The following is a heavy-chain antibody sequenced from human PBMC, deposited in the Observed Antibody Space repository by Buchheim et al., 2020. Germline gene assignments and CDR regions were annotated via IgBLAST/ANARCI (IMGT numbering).Heavy chain of an antibody. D-gene: IGHD3-22*01. CDR3: TKAHDTSGYYPFAY. CDR1: GFTFSSYA. Sequence: EVQLLESGGGLVQPGGSLRLSCAASGFTFSSYAMSWVRQAPGKGLEWVSAILGSGSSTYYADSVKGRFIISRDNSKNTLSLQMNSLRVEDTAVYYCTKAHDTSGYYPFAYGGQGTL. J-gene: IGHJ4*02. V-gene: IGHV3-23*01. CDR2: ILGSGSST.